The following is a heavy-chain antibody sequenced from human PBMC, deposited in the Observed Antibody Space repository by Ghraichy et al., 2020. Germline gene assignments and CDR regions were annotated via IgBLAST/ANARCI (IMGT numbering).Heavy chain of an antibody. CDR1: GFTFSNAW. D-gene: IGHD4-17*01. CDR2: IKSKTDGGTT. CDR3: TTGPPVTSLFDY. J-gene: IGHJ4*02. Sequence: GGSLRLSCAASGFTFSNAWMSWVRQAPGKGLEWVGRIKSKTDGGTTDYAAPVKGRFTISRDDSKNTLYLQMNSLKTEDTAVYYCTTGPPVTSLFDYWGQGTLVTVSS. V-gene: IGHV3-15*01.